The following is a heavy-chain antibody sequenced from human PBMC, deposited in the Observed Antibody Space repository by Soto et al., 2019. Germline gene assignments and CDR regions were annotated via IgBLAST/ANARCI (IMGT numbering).Heavy chain of an antibody. CDR3: AGYLPRMRRIVFAY. CDR1: R. Sequence: RIGRVWRRPGKGLEWMGIIYPGDSDTRYSPSFQGQVTISADKSISTAYLQWSSLKASEAAMYYCAGYLPRMRRIVFAYLRLGTPVTGSS. V-gene: IGHV5-51*01. J-gene: IGHJ4*02. CDR2: IYPGDSDT. D-gene: IGHD2-15*01.